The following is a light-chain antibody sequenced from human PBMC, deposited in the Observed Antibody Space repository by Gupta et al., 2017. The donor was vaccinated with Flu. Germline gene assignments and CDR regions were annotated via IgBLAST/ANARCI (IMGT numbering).Light chain of an antibody. V-gene: IGKV1-39*01. CDR3: QQSDSTPPIT. CDR1: QSISSY. J-gene: IGKJ4*01. Sequence: DIQMTQSPSSLSASVGDRVTITCRASQSISSYLNWYQQKPGKAPKLLIYAASSWQSGVPSRFSGSGYGKDFTLTSSSRQHEDFATYYCQQSDSTPPITFGGGTKVEIK. CDR2: AAS.